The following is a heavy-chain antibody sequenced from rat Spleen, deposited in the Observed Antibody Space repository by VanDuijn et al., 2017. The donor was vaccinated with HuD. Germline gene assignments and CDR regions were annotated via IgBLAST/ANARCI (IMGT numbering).Heavy chain of an antibody. J-gene: IGHJ2*01. V-gene: IGHV3-3*01. Sequence: EMQLQESGPGLVKPSQSLSLICSVTEYSITSSYRWNWIRKFPGNKLEWMGSLNSAGSTNYNPSLKSRISITRDTSKNQFFLQVNSVTTEDTATYYCAACYDGTHYYFDSWGQGVMVTVSS. CDR2: LNSAGST. CDR3: AACYDGTHYYFDS. CDR1: EYSITSSYR. D-gene: IGHD1-12*02.